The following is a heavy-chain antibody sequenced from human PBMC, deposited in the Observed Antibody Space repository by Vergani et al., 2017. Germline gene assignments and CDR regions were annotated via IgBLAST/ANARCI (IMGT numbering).Heavy chain of an antibody. V-gene: IGHV3-23*01. CDR2: ISGSGGST. D-gene: IGHD1-26*01. CDR3: AKDDGARVKRWED. Sequence: EVRLLESGGGLVQPGGSLRLSCAASGFTFSSYAMSWVRQAPGKGLEWVSAISGSGGSTYYADSVKGRFTISRDNSKNTLYLQMNSLRAEDTAVYYCAKDDGARVKRWEDWGQGTLVTVSS. CDR1: GFTFSSYA. J-gene: IGHJ4*02.